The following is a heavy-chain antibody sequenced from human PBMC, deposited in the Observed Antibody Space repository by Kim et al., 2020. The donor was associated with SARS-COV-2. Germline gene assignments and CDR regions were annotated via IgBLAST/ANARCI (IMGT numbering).Heavy chain of an antibody. CDR3: ARDRTTLTRVEGSDL. V-gene: IGHV3-20*04. Sequence: GGSLRLSCAASGFMFDDYGMTWVRQAPGKGLEWVSGINWSGDDTDYADSVKGRFTISRDNAKNFRYLQMNSLRVEDTALYYCARDRTTLTRVEGSDLWSQGTPLTVPS. CDR2: INWSGDDT. J-gene: IGHJ5*02. D-gene: IGHD3-3*01. CDR1: GFMFDDYG.